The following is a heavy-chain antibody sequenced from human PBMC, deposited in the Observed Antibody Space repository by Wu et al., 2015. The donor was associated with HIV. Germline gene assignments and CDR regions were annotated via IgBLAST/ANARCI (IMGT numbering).Heavy chain of an antibody. CDR1: GYTFTGYY. Sequence: QVQQVQSGAEVKKPGASVKVSCKASGYTFTGYYMHWVRQAPGQGLEWMGWINPNSGGTNYAQKFQGRVTMTRDTSISTAYMELSRLRSDDTAVYYCARESILSHYGGTRGWFDPWGQGTLVTVSS. J-gene: IGHJ5*02. CDR3: ARESILSHYGGTRGWFDP. CDR2: INPNSGGT. D-gene: IGHD4-23*01. V-gene: IGHV1-2*02.